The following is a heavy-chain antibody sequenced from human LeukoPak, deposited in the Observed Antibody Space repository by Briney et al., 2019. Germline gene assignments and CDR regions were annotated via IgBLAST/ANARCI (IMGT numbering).Heavy chain of an antibody. D-gene: IGHD3-10*01. V-gene: IGHV4-59*08. CDR2: ISYSGGV. Sequence: SETLSLTCTVSSDSISDYYWGWIRQPPGKGLEWIGYISYSGGVSYSPSLKPPVTIPLDTSKNQVSLKLSSVTAADTAMYYCVRVHYSSGSLSSWFDPWGRGILVTVSS. J-gene: IGHJ5*02. CDR3: VRVHYSSGSLSSWFDP. CDR1: SDSISDYY.